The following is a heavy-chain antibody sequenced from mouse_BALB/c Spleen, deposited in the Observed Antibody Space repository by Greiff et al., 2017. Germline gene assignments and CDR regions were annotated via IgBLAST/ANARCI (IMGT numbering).Heavy chain of an antibody. J-gene: IGHJ3*01. CDR1: GYTFTSYT. Sequence: VKVVESGAELARPGASVKMSCKASGYTFTSYTMHWVKQRPGQGLEWIGYINPSSGYTNYNQKFKDKATLTADKSSSTAYMQLSSLTSEDSAVYYCARQWDYFAYWGQGTLVTVSA. CDR3: ARQWDYFAY. D-gene: IGHD2-4*01. V-gene: IGHV1-4*01. CDR2: INPSSGYT.